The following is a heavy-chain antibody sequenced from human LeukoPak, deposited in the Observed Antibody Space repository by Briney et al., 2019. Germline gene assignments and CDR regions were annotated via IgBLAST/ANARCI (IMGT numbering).Heavy chain of an antibody. Sequence: SETLSLTCTVSGCSSSSNYWSWIRQPPGKGLEWIGNIYYSGSTNYNPSLKSRVTISLDTSKNQFSLKLSSVTAADTAVYYCARSHSPTNFDYWGQGTLVTVSS. CDR1: GCSSSSNY. CDR3: ARSHSPTNFDY. CDR2: IYYSGST. V-gene: IGHV4-59*01. D-gene: IGHD1/OR15-1a*01. J-gene: IGHJ4*02.